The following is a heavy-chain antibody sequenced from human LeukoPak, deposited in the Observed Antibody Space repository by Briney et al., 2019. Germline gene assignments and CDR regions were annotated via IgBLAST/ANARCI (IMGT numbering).Heavy chain of an antibody. CDR3: ATGASKVTTDFANY. CDR2: IDPSDSYT. J-gene: IGHJ4*02. V-gene: IGHV5-10-1*01. Sequence: GGSLRLSCRGSGXSFATYWVGWVRQMPGKGLEWMGRIDPSDSYTKYSPSFEGHVTISVDKSTSTAFLQWNSLTASDSAMYYCATGASKVTTDFANYWGQGTQVAVSS. D-gene: IGHD4-17*01. CDR1: GXSFATYW.